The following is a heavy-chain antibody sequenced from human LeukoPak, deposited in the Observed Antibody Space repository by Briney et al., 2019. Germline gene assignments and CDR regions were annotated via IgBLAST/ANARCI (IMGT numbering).Heavy chain of an antibody. D-gene: IGHD2-2*01. Sequence: ASVKVSCKASGYTFTSYDINWVRQPTGQGLEWMGWMNPNSGNTRYAQKFQGRVTMTRNTSISTAYMELSSLRSEDTAVYYCARAVRYCSITSCLYYFDYWGQGTLVTVSS. CDR3: ARAVRYCSITSCLYYFDY. J-gene: IGHJ4*02. CDR1: GYTFTSYD. CDR2: MNPNSGNT. V-gene: IGHV1-8*01.